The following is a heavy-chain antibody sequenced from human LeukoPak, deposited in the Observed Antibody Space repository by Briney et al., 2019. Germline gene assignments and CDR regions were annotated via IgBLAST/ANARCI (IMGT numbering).Heavy chain of an antibody. D-gene: IGHD1-26*01. V-gene: IGHV1-8*01. CDR1: GYTFTSYD. CDR2: MNPNSGNT. J-gene: IGHJ4*02. Sequence: ASVKVSCKASGYTFTSYDINWVRQATGQGLEWMGWMNPNSGNTGYAQKFQGRVTMTRNTSISTAYMELSSLRSEDTAVYYCARDGTDIVGATGYFDYWGQGTLVTVSS. CDR3: ARDGTDIVGATGYFDY.